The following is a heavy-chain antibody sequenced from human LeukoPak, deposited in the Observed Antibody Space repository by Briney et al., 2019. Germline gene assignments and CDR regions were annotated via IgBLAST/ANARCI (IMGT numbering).Heavy chain of an antibody. CDR2: FDPEDGET. J-gene: IGHJ4*02. V-gene: IGHV1-24*01. CDR3: ATGVGAENYYFDY. Sequence: ASVKVSCKFSGYTLTELSMHWVRQAPGKGLEWMGGFDPEDGETIYAQKFQGRVTMTEDTSTDTAYMELSSLRSEDTAVYYCATGVGAENYYFDYWGQGTLVTVSS. D-gene: IGHD1-26*01. CDR1: GYTLTELS.